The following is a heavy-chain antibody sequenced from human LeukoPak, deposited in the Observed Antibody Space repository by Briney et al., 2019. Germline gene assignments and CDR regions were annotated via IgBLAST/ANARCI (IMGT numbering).Heavy chain of an antibody. J-gene: IGHJ4*02. D-gene: IGHD2-2*01. V-gene: IGHV3-7*03. Sequence: PGGSLRLSCAASGFIFSNYWMAWVRQGPGEGLDWVANINQRGSEKYYVGSVRGRFTISRDNAKNLLDLQMNSLRVEDTAIYYCARLVVPPGNRGWYYEHWGQGTLVTVSS. CDR3: ARLVVPPGNRGWYYEH. CDR1: GFIFSNYW. CDR2: INQRGSEK.